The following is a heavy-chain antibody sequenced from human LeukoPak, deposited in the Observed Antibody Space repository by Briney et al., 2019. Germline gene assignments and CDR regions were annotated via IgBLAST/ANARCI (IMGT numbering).Heavy chain of an antibody. V-gene: IGHV3-30*18. CDR1: GVTFSSYG. J-gene: IGHJ6*02. CDR3: AKVKGYSYGHYYYGMDV. D-gene: IGHD5-18*01. Sequence: GGSLRLSCAASGVTFSSYGMHWVRQAPGKGLEWVAVISYDGSNEYYADSVKGRFTISRDNSKNTLYLQMNSLRAEDTAVYYCAKVKGYSYGHYYYGMDVWGQGTTVTVSS. CDR2: ISYDGSNE.